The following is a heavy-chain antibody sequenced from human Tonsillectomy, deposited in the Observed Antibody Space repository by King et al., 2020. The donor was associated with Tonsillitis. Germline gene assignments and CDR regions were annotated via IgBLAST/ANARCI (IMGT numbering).Heavy chain of an antibody. J-gene: IGHJ6*02. CDR1: GFTFSSYA. V-gene: IGHV3-23*04. Sequence: VQLVESGGGLVQPGGSLRLSCAASGFTFSSYAMSWVRQAPGKGLEWVSAISGSGGSTYYADSVKGRFTISRDNSKNTLYLQMNSLRAEDTAVYYCATDYFRSSSYYYGMDVWGQGTTVTVSS. CDR2: ISGSGGST. CDR3: ATDYFRSSSYYYGMDV. D-gene: IGHD2/OR15-2a*01.